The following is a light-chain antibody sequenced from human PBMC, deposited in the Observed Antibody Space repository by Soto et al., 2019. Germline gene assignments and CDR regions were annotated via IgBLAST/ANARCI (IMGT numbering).Light chain of an antibody. J-gene: IGLJ2*01. CDR3: SSYATGTSVL. Sequence: QSALTQPASVSGSPGQSITIPCTGTSSDIGTFNYVSWYQQLPGNAPKLIIYEVRNRPSGVSNRFSGSKSGNTASLTISGLQAEDAADYYCSSYATGTSVLFGGGTKLTVL. CDR1: SSDIGTFNY. V-gene: IGLV2-14*01. CDR2: EVR.